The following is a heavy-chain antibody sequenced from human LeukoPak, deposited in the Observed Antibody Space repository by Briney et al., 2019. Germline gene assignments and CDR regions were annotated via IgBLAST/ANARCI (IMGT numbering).Heavy chain of an antibody. D-gene: IGHD1-14*01. J-gene: IGHJ4*02. V-gene: IGHV3-66*01. CDR1: GFTAYSIHNH. Sequence: PGGSPSLSRAASGFTAYSIHNHSSWVRQAPGKGLEWVSVIYSGGTIFYADSVKGRFTISRDNSKNTVYLEMNSLRAEDTSVYFCARDAKNHYYDYWGQGTLVTVST. CDR3: ARDAKNHYYDY. CDR2: IYSGGTI.